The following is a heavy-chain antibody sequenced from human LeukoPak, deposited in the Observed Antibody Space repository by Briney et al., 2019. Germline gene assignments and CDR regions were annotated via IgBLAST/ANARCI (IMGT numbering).Heavy chain of an antibody. CDR2: ISGSGGST. V-gene: IGHV3-23*01. CDR3: ARRGVDEWELDAFDI. Sequence: PGGSLRLFCAASGFTFSSYAMSWVRQAPGKGLEWVSAISGSGGSTYYADSVKGRFTISRDNSKNTLYLQMNSLRAEDTAVYYCARRGVDEWELDAFDIWGQGTMVTVSS. D-gene: IGHD1-26*01. J-gene: IGHJ3*02. CDR1: GFTFSSYA.